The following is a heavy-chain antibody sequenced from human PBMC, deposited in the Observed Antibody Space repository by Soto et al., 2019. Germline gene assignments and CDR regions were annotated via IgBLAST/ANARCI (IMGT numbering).Heavy chain of an antibody. J-gene: IGHJ4*02. CDR3: ATVASTHFDS. V-gene: IGHV4-39*01. CDR2: FFYGGRT. Sequence: QVQLQQSGPGLLKPSETLSLTCTVSGGSISSPSYNWGWVRQPPGKGPEWIGSFFYGGRTHYSPSLERRLSISGDTARSQVSLILTSVTAADTAVYYCATVASTHFDSWGQGALVVVSS. D-gene: IGHD1-1*01. CDR1: GGSISSPSYN.